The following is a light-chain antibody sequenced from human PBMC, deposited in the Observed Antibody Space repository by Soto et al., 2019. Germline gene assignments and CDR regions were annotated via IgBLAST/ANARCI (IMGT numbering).Light chain of an antibody. Sequence: DIQMTHSPSTLSASVGSRFNITCRASQGLSTWLAWYKQKPGKAPKLLIYDASSLESGVPSRLSGSGSGTEFTLTISSLKPDDSATYYCQQYNSYWSFGQGTKVDIK. CDR3: QQYNSYWS. V-gene: IGKV1-5*01. CDR1: QGLSTW. J-gene: IGKJ1*01. CDR2: DAS.